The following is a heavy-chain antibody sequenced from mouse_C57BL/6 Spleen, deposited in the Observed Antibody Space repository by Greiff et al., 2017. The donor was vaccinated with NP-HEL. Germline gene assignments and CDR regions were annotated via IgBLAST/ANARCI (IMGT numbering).Heavy chain of an antibody. Sequence: QVQLKESGAELVRPGTSVKVSCKASGYAFTNYLIEWVKQRPGQGLEWIGVINPGSGGTNYNEKFKGKATLTADKSSSTAYMQLSSLTSEDSAVYFCARRGDDGSWFAYWGQGTLVTVSA. CDR2: INPGSGGT. D-gene: IGHD2-12*01. J-gene: IGHJ3*01. CDR1: GYAFTNYL. V-gene: IGHV1-54*01. CDR3: ARRGDDGSWFAY.